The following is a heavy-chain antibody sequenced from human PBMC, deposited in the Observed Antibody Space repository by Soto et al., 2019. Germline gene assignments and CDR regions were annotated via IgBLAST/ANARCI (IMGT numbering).Heavy chain of an antibody. CDR1: GFTFGSYG. CDR3: AKEKDSSWYYFDS. J-gene: IGHJ4*02. CDR2: ISYDGSNK. D-gene: IGHD2-8*02. Sequence: GGSLRLSRAASGFTFGSYGMHWVRQAPGKGLEGVAIISYDGSNKYYADSVKGRFTISRDDSKNTLYLQMNSLRVEDTAVYYCAKEKDSSWYYFDSWGQGA. V-gene: IGHV3-30*18.